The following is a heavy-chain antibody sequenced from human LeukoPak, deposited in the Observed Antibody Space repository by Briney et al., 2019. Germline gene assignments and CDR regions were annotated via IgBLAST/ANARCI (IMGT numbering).Heavy chain of an antibody. Sequence: SVKVSCKASGGTFSSYAISWVRQAPGQGLEWMGGIIPIFGTANYAQKFRGRVTITADESTSTAYMELSSLRSEDTAVYYCAREYYYDSSGYGSRGAFDIWGQGTMVTVSS. CDR2: IIPIFGTA. V-gene: IGHV1-69*13. CDR3: AREYYYDSSGYGSRGAFDI. D-gene: IGHD3-22*01. CDR1: GGTFSSYA. J-gene: IGHJ3*02.